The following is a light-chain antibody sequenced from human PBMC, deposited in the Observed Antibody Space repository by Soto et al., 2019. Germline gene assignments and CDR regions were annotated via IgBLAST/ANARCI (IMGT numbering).Light chain of an antibody. V-gene: IGKV3D-15*01. CDR2: DAS. CDR1: QSVSTN. Sequence: EIVMTQSPATLSVSPGVRATLSCRASQSVSTNLAWYQQRPGQAPRLLIYDASTRATGVPARFSGSGSETEFTLTISSLQSEDFAVYYCQQYDSGPPLTFGGGTKVDIK. J-gene: IGKJ4*01. CDR3: QQYDSGPPLT.